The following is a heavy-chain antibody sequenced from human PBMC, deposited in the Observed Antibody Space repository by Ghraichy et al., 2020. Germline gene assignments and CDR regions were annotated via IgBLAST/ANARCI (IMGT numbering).Heavy chain of an antibody. CDR2: IKQDGSEK. J-gene: IGHJ5*02. CDR3: ARVINRITIFGVVKWGGFDP. Sequence: GSLRLSCAASGFTFSSYWMSWVRQAPGKGLEWVANIKQDGSEKYYVDSVKGRFTISRDNVKNSLYLQMNSLRAEDTAVYYCARVINRITIFGVVKWGGFDPWGQGTLVTVSS. V-gene: IGHV3-7*01. D-gene: IGHD3-3*01. CDR1: GFTFSSYW.